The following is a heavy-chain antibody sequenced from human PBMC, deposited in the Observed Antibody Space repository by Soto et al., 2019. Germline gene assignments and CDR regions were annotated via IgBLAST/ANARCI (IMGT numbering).Heavy chain of an antibody. CDR1: GCTFSSYG. D-gene: IGHD5-18*01. Sequence: QVQLVESGGGVVQPGRSLRLSCAASGCTFSSYGMHWVRQAPGKGLEWLAVISYDGSNKYYADSVKGRFTISRDNSKNTLYLQMNSLRAEDTAVYYCAKDPADTAMVYYYYGMDVWGQGTTVTVSS. V-gene: IGHV3-30*18. CDR3: AKDPADTAMVYYYYGMDV. CDR2: ISYDGSNK. J-gene: IGHJ6*02.